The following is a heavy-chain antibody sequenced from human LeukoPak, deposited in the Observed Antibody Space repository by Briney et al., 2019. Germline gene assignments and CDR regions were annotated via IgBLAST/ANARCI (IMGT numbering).Heavy chain of an antibody. Sequence: GGSLRLSCAASGFTFINAWMAWVRQAPGKGLEWVGRIKAKAHGGTIEYAAPVKGRFTISRDDSKNTLYLQMNSLKTEDTAVNYCTTDGGGVEGGDYDNWGQGTLVSVSS. CDR1: GFTFINAW. J-gene: IGHJ4*02. CDR3: TTDGGGVEGGDYDN. V-gene: IGHV3-15*01. D-gene: IGHD1-26*01. CDR2: IKAKAHGGTI.